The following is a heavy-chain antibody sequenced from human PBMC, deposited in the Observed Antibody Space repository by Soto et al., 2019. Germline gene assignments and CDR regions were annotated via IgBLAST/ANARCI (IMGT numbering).Heavy chain of an antibody. CDR2: IYYSGST. V-gene: IGHV4-31*03. Sequence: PSETLSLTCTVSGGSISSGGYYWSWIRQHPGKGLEWIGYIYYSGSTYYNPSLKSRVTISVDTSKNQFSLKLSSVTAADTAVYYCARGETRGGYGSGSYHYYYYYGMDVWGQGTTVTVSS. J-gene: IGHJ6*02. D-gene: IGHD3-10*01. CDR3: ARGETRGGYGSGSYHYYYYYGMDV. CDR1: GGSISSGGYY.